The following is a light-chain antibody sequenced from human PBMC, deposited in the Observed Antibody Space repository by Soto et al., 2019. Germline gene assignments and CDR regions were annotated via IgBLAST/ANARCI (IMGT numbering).Light chain of an antibody. CDR2: NTN. J-gene: IGLJ3*02. CDR3: VLYMGSGVWA. CDR1: SGSVSTNSY. V-gene: IGLV8-61*01. Sequence: QTVVTQEPSFSVSPGATLNLTCGLTSGSVSTNSYPSWYQQTPGQAPRTLIYNTNSRPSGVPDRFSGSILGNKAALTITGAQADDESDYYCVLYMGSGVWAFGGGTKLTVL.